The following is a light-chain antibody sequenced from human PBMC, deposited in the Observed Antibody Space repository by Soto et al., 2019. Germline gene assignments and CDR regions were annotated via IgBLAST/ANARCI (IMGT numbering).Light chain of an antibody. CDR3: QQYTVLPLT. J-gene: IGKJ4*01. CDR1: QSVCSN. Sequence: ERVMTQSPATLSVSPGEIDTLSCRPIQSVCSNVAWYQQKPGQDPRLLIYGASTRATVSPERFSGSGSGTEFTLTISSIQSEDFAVYYCQQYTVLPLTFGGGTKVEIK. CDR2: GAS. V-gene: IGKV3-15*01.